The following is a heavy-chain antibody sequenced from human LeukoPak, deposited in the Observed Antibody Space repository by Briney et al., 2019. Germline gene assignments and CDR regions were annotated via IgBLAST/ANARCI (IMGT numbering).Heavy chain of an antibody. CDR3: AKDWAPNPKVRGYKPTAVFDY. J-gene: IGHJ4*02. CDR2: ISGSGGST. D-gene: IGHD3-10*01. Sequence: PGGSLRLSCAASGFTFSSYAMSWVRQAPGKGLEWVSPISGSGGSTYYADSVKGRFTISRDNSKNTLYLQMNSLRAEDTAVYYCAKDWAPNPKVRGYKPTAVFDYWGQGTLVTVSS. CDR1: GFTFSSYA. V-gene: IGHV3-23*01.